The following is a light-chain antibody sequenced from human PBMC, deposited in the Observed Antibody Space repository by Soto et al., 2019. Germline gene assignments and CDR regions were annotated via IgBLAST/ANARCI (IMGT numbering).Light chain of an antibody. CDR3: QQYGTSLRT. J-gene: IGKJ2*01. V-gene: IGKV3-20*01. CDR1: QSVSNNY. CDR2: GAS. Sequence: EIVLTQSPGTLSLSPGEGATLSCTASQSVSNNYLAWYQQKPGQAPRLLIYGASSRATGIPDRFSGSGSGTDFTLTISRLEPADFAVYYCQQYGTSLRTFGQGTKLEIK.